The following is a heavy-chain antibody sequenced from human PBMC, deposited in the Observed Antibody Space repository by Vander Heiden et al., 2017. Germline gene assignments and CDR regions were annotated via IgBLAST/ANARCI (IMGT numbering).Heavy chain of an antibody. CDR2: ISYDGSNK. J-gene: IGHJ4*02. Sequence: QVQLVESGGGVVQPGRSLRLPCAASGFTFSSYGMHWVRQAPGKGLEWVAVISYDGSNKYYADSVKGRFTISRDNSKNTLYLQMNSLRAEDTAVYYCAKTRGIYYGDAEEFDYWGQGTLVTVSS. CDR3: AKTRGIYYGDAEEFDY. V-gene: IGHV3-30*18. CDR1: GFTFSSYG. D-gene: IGHD4-17*01.